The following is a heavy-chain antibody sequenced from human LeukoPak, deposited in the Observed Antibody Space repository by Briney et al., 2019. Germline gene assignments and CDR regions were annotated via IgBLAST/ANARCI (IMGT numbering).Heavy chain of an antibody. D-gene: IGHD3-3*01. V-gene: IGHV6-1*01. J-gene: IGHJ4*02. CDR3: ARVKDYYDFWSGFGTIDY. CDR1: GDSVSSNSAA. CDR2: TYYRSKWYN. Sequence: SQTLSLTCAISGDSVSSNSAAWNWIRQSPSRGLEWLGRTYYRSKWYNDYAVSVKSRITINPDTSKNRFSLQLNSVTPEDTAVYYCARVKDYYDFWSGFGTIDYWGQGTLVTVSS.